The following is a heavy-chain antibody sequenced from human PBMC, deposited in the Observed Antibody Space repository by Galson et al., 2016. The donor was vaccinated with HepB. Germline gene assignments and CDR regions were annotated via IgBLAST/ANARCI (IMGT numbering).Heavy chain of an antibody. J-gene: IGHJ4*02. CDR2: ISYDGSNK. CDR1: GFTFSSYG. V-gene: IGHV3-30*03. D-gene: IGHD6-19*01. Sequence: SLRLSCAASGFTFSSYGMHWVRQAPGKGLEWVALISYDGSNKYYADSVKGRFTIYRDNSKNTLYLQMNSLRAEYTSVYYCARGTGNSSGWSSFDYWGQGTLVTVSS. CDR3: ARGTGNSSGWSSFDY.